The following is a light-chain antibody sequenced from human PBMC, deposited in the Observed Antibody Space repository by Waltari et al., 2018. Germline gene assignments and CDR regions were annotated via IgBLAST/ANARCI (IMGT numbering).Light chain of an antibody. CDR2: GVN. Sequence: QSALTQPPSASGSPGQSVTISCTGPSRDVGPYVSWYQQHPGKAPQLMIYGVNKRPSGVPDRFSGSKSGNTASLTVSGLQADDEADYYCYSSAGSNNWVFGGGTKLTVL. CDR3: YSSAGSNNWV. J-gene: IGLJ3*02. V-gene: IGLV2-8*01. CDR1: SRDVGPY.